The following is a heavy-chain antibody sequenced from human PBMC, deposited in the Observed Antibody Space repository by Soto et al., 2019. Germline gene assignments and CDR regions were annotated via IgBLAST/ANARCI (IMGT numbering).Heavy chain of an antibody. CDR1: GFTFGDSY. D-gene: IGHD2-15*01. V-gene: IGHV3-11*06. CDR2: ISPGSRYP. CDR3: VRGGGGGLFDP. Sequence: LRLSCAGSGFTFGDSYMSWIRQAPGKGLEWLSYISPGSRYPAYADSVKGRFTISRDNAKRSLYLQMMGLTAEDTAIYYCVRGGGGGLFDPWGQGTMVTSPQ. J-gene: IGHJ5*02.